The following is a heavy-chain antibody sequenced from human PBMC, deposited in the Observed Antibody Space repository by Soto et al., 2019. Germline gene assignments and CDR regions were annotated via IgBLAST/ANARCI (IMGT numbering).Heavy chain of an antibody. D-gene: IGHD2-21*02. CDR3: VQSRCGGDCLQSYSSHSYYGLDV. CDR1: GLSLSTIGEG. V-gene: IGHV2-5*02. Sequence: QITLKESGPTLVKPTQTLTLTGTFSGLSLSTIGEGVGRIRQPPGKALEWLALIYWDDDKRYSPSLKSRLTITKDSSKNQVVLTMTNMDPVDTATYYCVQSRCGGDCLQSYSSHSYYGLDVWGQGTTVTVSS. J-gene: IGHJ6*02. CDR2: IYWDDDK.